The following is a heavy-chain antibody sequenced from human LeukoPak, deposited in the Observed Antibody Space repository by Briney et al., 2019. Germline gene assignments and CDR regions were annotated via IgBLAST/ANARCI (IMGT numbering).Heavy chain of an antibody. V-gene: IGHV4-59*01. J-gene: IGHJ4*02. CDR2: IYYSGST. CDR3: ARAPGIAAAGYFDY. CDR1: GGSISSYY. D-gene: IGHD6-13*01. Sequence: SETLSLTCTVSGGSISSYYWSWIRQPPGKGLEWVGYIYYSGSTNYNPSLKSRVTISVDTSKNQFSLKLSSVTAADTAVYYCARAPGIAAAGYFDYWGQGTLVTVSS.